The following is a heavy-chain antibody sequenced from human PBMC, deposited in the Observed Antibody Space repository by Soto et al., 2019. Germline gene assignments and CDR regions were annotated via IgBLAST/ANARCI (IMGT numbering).Heavy chain of an antibody. J-gene: IGHJ6*02. D-gene: IGHD3-16*01. Sequence: WASVKVSCKASGDAFSNFAFNWVRLAPGQGLEWMGGINAIFGTTNFAQQFQGRITITADESTSTVYMELNSLRSEDTAVYYCARAGRYSNYGGGRYYFYYGMDVWGQGTTVTVSS. V-gene: IGHV1-69*13. CDR1: GDAFSNFA. CDR2: INAIFGTT. CDR3: ARAGRYSNYGGGRYYFYYGMDV.